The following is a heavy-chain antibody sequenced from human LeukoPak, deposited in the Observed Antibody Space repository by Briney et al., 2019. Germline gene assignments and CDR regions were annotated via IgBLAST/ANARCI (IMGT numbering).Heavy chain of an antibody. V-gene: IGHV3-21*01. Sequence: GGSLRLSCAASGFTFSSYEMNWVRQAPGKGLEWVSSISSSSSYIYYADSVKGRFTISRDNAKNSLYLQMNSLRAEDTAVYYCARGEQWLGYFDYWGQGTLVTVSS. CDR1: GFTFSSYE. CDR2: ISSSSSYI. D-gene: IGHD6-19*01. CDR3: ARGEQWLGYFDY. J-gene: IGHJ4*02.